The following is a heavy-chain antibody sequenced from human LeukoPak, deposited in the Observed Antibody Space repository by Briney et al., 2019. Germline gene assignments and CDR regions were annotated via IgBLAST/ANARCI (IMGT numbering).Heavy chain of an antibody. J-gene: IGHJ4*02. Sequence: GRSLRLSCAASGFTFSSYGMHWVRQAPGKRLEWVAVIWYDGSNKYYADSVKGRFTISRDNSKNTLYLQMNSLRAEDTAVYYCARDSYYYDSSGFVYWGQGTLVTVSS. D-gene: IGHD3-22*01. CDR1: GFTFSSYG. CDR3: ARDSYYYDSSGFVY. V-gene: IGHV3-33*01. CDR2: IWYDGSNK.